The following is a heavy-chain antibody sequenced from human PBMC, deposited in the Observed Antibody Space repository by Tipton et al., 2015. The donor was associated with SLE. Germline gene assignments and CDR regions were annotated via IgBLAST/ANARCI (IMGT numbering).Heavy chain of an antibody. D-gene: IGHD1-26*01. Sequence: RSLRLSCAASGFTFSSYAMHWVRQAPGKGLESVAVISYDGRNKYLSHSVKGRFTISRDNSKNTLYLQMNSLRAEDTAVYYCARDLVGAFGYGMDVWGQGTTVTFSS. J-gene: IGHJ6*02. CDR3: ARDLVGAFGYGMDV. CDR1: GFTFSSYA. CDR2: ISYDGRNK. V-gene: IGHV3-30*04.